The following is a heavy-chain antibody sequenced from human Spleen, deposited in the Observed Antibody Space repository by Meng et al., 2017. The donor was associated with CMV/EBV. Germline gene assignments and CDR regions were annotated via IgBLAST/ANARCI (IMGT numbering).Heavy chain of an antibody. J-gene: IGHJ4*02. CDR3: AKSRGVAVAGTGFDY. CDR1: GFTFDDYA. D-gene: IGHD6-19*01. CDR2: ISWNSGNI. V-gene: IGHV3-9*01. Sequence: GGSLRLSCAASGFTFDDYAMHWVRQAPGKGLEWVSGISWNSGNIGYADSVKGRFTISRDNAKNSLYLQMNSLRAEDTALYYCAKSRGVAVAGTGFDYWGQGTLVTVSS.